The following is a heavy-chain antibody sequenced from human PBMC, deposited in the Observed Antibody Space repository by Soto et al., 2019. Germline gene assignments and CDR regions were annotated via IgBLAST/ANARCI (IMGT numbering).Heavy chain of an antibody. CDR3: VRDGTKTLRDWFDP. Sequence: SETLSLTCTVSGGSRSGFYWSWIRKSAGKGLEWIGRIYATGTTDYNPSLKSRVMMSVDTSKKQFSLKLRSVTAADTAVYYCVRDGTKTLRDWFDPWGQGISVTVSS. D-gene: IGHD1-1*01. CDR2: IYATGTT. CDR1: GGSRSGFY. J-gene: IGHJ5*02. V-gene: IGHV4-4*07.